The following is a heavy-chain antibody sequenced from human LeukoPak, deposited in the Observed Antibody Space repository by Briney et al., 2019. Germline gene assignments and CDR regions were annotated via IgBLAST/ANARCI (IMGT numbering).Heavy chain of an antibody. J-gene: IGHJ4*02. CDR3: ARKGSGTLLEWLFDY. V-gene: IGHV3-74*01. D-gene: IGHD3-3*01. CDR2: INTDGSST. Sequence: GGSLRLSCAASGFTFSSYWMHWVRQAPGKGLVWVSRINTDGSSTSYADSVKGRFTISRDNAKNTLYLQMNSLRAEDTAVYYCARKGSGTLLEWLFDYWGQGTLVTVSS. CDR1: GFTFSSYW.